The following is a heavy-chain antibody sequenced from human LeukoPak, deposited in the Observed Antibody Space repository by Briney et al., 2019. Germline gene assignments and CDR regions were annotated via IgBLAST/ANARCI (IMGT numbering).Heavy chain of an antibody. V-gene: IGHV3-30*04. CDR3: ARGPDSAAAADFDY. J-gene: IGHJ4*02. D-gene: IGHD6-13*01. CDR2: ISYDGSNK. Sequence: PGGSLRLSRAASGFTFSSYAMHCVRQAPGKGLEWVAVISYDGSNKYYADSVKGRFTISRDNSKNTLYLQMNSLRAEDTAVYYCARGPDSAAAADFDYWGQGTLVTVTS. CDR1: GFTFSSYA.